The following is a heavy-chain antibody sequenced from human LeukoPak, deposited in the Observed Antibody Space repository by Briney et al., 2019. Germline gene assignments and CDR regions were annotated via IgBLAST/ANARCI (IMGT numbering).Heavy chain of an antibody. CDR1: GYSISSGYY. D-gene: IGHD3-3*01. J-gene: IGHJ6*03. Sequence: SETLSLTCTVSGYSISSGYYWGWIRPPPGKGLEWIGSIYHSGSTYYNPSLKSRVTISVDTSKNQFSLKLSSVTAADTAVYYCARVLYDFWSGFPSYYYYYYMDVWGKGTTVTVSS. CDR2: IYHSGST. V-gene: IGHV4-38-2*02. CDR3: ARVLYDFWSGFPSYYYYYYMDV.